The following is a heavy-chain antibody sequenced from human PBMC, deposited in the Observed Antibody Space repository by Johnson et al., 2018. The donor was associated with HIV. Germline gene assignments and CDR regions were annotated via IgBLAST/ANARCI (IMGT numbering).Heavy chain of an antibody. CDR2: INWNGGGT. CDR3: ARGVVGVLSNAFDI. V-gene: IGHV3-20*04. J-gene: IGHJ3*02. CDR1: GFMFDEYG. Sequence: EVQLVESGGRVIRPGGSLRLSCAASGFMFDEYGMNWVRQAPGKGLEWVSGINWNGGGTGYADSVKGRFTISRDNSKNTLCLQMYSLRAEDTAVYYCARGVVGVLSNAFDIWGQGTMVTVSS. D-gene: IGHD1-26*01.